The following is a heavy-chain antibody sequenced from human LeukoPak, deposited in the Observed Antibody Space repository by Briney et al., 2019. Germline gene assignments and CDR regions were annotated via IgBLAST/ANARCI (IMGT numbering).Heavy chain of an antibody. D-gene: IGHD4-11*01. V-gene: IGHV4-38-2*02. CDR3: ARGRVSSSTWYSTYYYYFYMDV. J-gene: IGHJ6*03. CDR2: IYHSGST. CDR1: GYSISSGYY. Sequence: KPSETLSLTCTVSGYSISSGYYWGWIRPPPGKGLEWIGSIYHSGSTYYNPSLKSRVTISVDTSKNQFSLKLSSVTAADTAVYFCARGRVSSSTWYSTYYYYFYMDVWGKGTTVTVSS.